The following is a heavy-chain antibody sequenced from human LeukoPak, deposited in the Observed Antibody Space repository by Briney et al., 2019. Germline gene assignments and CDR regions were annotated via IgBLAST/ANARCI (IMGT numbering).Heavy chain of an antibody. V-gene: IGHV3-33*08. CDR1: GFTFSGYG. J-gene: IGHJ4*02. CDR2: IWYDGSNK. Sequence: PGRSLRLSCAASGFTFSGYGMHWVRQAPGKGLEWVAVIWYDGSNKYYADSVKGRFTISRDNSKNTLYLQMNSLRAEDTAVYYCAREFGFAWAPFDYWGQGTLVTVSS. CDR3: AREFGFAWAPFDY. D-gene: IGHD3-16*01.